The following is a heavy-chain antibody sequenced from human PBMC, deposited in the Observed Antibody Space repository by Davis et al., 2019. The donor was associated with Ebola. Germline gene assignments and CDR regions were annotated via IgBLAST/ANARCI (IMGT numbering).Heavy chain of an antibody. CDR2: IYYSGTA. CDR1: GGSIGSGGYY. Sequence: SETLSLTCTVSGGSIGSGGYYWSWIRQHPGKGLEWAGHIYYSGTASYNPSLESRAAISVDTSKNQFSLKLSSVTAADTAVYYCARTSYYYDDSGYWVLDRFDYWGQGTLVTVSS. CDR3: ARTSYYYDDSGYWVLDRFDY. V-gene: IGHV4-31*03. D-gene: IGHD3-22*01. J-gene: IGHJ4*02.